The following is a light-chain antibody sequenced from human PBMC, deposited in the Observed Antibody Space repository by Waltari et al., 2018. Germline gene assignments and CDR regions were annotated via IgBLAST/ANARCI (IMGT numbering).Light chain of an antibody. CDR2: SVD. CDR3: NSRDPTTNAVV. V-gene: IGLV3-19*01. CDR1: SITTHA. Sequence: SSELTQDPAVSVALGQTVRITCQGDSITTHAPDWYQQRPGQAPILVIFSVDDRPSGIPDRFSGSLSGDTASLTITGTQAEDEADYYCNSRDPTTNAVVFGGGTRLTVL. J-gene: IGLJ2*01.